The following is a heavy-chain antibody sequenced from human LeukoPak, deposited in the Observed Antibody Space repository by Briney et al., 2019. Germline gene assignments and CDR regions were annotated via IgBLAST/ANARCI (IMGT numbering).Heavy chain of an antibody. CDR3: ARDISWKDYDFWSGFPRDYYYMDV. V-gene: IGHV3-7*01. CDR1: GFTFSSYW. J-gene: IGHJ6*03. CDR2: IKQDGSEK. Sequence: PGGSLRLSCAASGFTFSSYWMSWVRQAPGKGLEWVANIKQDGSEKYYVDSVKGRFTISRDNAKNSLYLQMNSLRAEDTAVYYCARDISWKDYDFWSGFPRDYYYMDVWGKGTTVTVSS. D-gene: IGHD3-3*01.